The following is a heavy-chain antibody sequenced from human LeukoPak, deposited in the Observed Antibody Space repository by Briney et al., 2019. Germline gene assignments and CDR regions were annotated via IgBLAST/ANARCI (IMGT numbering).Heavy chain of an antibody. CDR2: IYTSGST. CDR3: ARGRQGIVVVVAATPGSNWFDP. D-gene: IGHD2-15*01. CDR1: GGSISSYY. Sequence: SETLSLTCTVSGGSISSYYWSWIRQPAGKGLEWIGRIYTSGSTNYNPSLKSRVTISVDTSKNQFSLKLSSVTAADTAVYYCARGRQGIVVVVAATPGSNWFDPWGQGTLVTVSS. V-gene: IGHV4-4*07. J-gene: IGHJ5*02.